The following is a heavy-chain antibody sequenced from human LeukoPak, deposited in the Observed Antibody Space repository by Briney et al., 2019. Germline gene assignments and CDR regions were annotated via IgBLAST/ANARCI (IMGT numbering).Heavy chain of an antibody. CDR2: ISGGGGST. CDR3: AIVEYYDSSGYFYYFDY. Sequence: GGSLRLSCAASGFTFNNYAMSWVRQAPGKGLEWVSAISGGGGSTYYADSVKGRFTISRDNSKNTLYLQMNSLGAEDTAVYYCAIVEYYDSSGYFYYFDYWGQGTLVTVSS. J-gene: IGHJ4*02. V-gene: IGHV3-23*01. D-gene: IGHD3-22*01. CDR1: GFTFNNYA.